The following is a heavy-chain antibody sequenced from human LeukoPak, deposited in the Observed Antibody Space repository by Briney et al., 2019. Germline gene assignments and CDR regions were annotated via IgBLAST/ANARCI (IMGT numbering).Heavy chain of an antibody. V-gene: IGHV3-48*04. Sequence: GGALGLSCAASGFTLSSYSMNWGRPAPGEGRGWGFYISSSSSTIYYADSVKGRFTISRDNAKNSLYLQMNSLRAEDTAVYYCARDILTGSQSRFQHWGQGTLVTVSS. CDR3: ARDILTGSQSRFQH. J-gene: IGHJ1*01. CDR2: ISSSSSTI. CDR1: GFTLSSYS. D-gene: IGHD3-9*01.